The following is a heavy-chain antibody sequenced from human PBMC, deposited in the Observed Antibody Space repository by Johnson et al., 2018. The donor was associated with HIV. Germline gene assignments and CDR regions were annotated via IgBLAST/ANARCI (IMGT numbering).Heavy chain of an antibody. J-gene: IGHJ3*02. D-gene: IGHD5-12*01. CDR1: GFTFSNAW. Sequence: QVQLVESGGGVVQPGGSLRLSCAASGFTFSNAWMSWVRQAPGKGLEWVSYISSSGNTIYYADSVKGRFTISRDNAKNSLYLQMNSLKTEDTAVYYCTTDRGWIYSGNDYGVFDIWGQGTMVTVSS. CDR2: ISSSGNTI. CDR3: TTDRGWIYSGNDYGVFDI. V-gene: IGHV3-11*01.